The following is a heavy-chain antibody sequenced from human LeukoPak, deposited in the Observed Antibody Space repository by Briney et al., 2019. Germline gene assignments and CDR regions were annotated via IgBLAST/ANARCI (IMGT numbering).Heavy chain of an antibody. J-gene: IGHJ4*02. CDR3: AHRLEYTRSFDY. Sequence: SGPTLVNPTQTLTLTCTFSGFSLSTSGVGVGWIRQAPGKALEWLALIYWNDDERYSPSLKSRLTITKDTSKNQVVLTMIHMDPVHTATYYFAHRLEYTRSFDYWGQGTLVTVSS. CDR2: IYWNDDE. D-gene: IGHD6-6*01. V-gene: IGHV2-5*01. CDR1: GFSLSTSGVG.